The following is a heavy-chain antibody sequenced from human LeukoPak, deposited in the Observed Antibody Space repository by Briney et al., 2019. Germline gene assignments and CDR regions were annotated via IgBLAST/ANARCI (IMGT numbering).Heavy chain of an antibody. D-gene: IGHD5-18*01. CDR3: ARDLAYSRLDY. V-gene: IGHV3-7*01. CDR2: INPDGNKK. J-gene: IGHJ4*02. Sequence: GGSLRLSCAASGFTFSSSWMDWVRQAPGKGLEWVASINPDGNKKYSADSVKDRFTISRDNAENSLYLQINSLRVEDTAFYYCARDLAYSRLDYWGQGMLVTVSS. CDR1: GFTFSSSW.